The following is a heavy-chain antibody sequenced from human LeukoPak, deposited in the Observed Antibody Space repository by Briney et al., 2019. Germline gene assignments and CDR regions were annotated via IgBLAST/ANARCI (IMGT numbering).Heavy chain of an antibody. CDR2: INHSGST. J-gene: IGHJ4*02. D-gene: IGHD3-10*01. CDR3: ARAPYGSGSYYGD. CDR1: GGSFSGYY. V-gene: IGHV4-34*01. Sequence: SETLSLTCAVYGGSFSGYYWSWIRQPPGKGLEWIGEINHSGSTNYNPSLKSRVTISVDTSKNQFSLKLSSVTAADTAVYYCARAPYGSGSYYGDWGQGTLVTVSS.